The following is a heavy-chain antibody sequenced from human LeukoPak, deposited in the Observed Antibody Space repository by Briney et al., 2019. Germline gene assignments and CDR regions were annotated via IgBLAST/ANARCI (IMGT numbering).Heavy chain of an antibody. Sequence: GGSLRLSCAASGFTFSSHVMTWVRQAPGKGLEWVSAISGSGINTFYADSVKARFTISRDNSKNTLYLQMNSLRAEDTALYYCAKAQYYFDSSGYYYGREFDYWGQGTLVTVSS. V-gene: IGHV3-23*01. CDR2: ISGSGINT. CDR3: AKAQYYFDSSGYYYGREFDY. J-gene: IGHJ4*02. CDR1: GFTFSSHV. D-gene: IGHD3-22*01.